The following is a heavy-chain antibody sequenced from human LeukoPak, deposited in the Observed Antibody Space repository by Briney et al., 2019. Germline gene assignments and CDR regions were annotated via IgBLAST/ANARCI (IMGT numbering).Heavy chain of an antibody. CDR1: GYTFTSYA. J-gene: IGHJ4*02. Sequence: ASVKVSCKASGYTFTSYAMNWVRQAPGQGLEWMGWINTNTGNPTYAQGFTGRFVFSSDTSVSTAYLQISSLKAEDTAVYYCARTGGSGSYYVRYYFDYWGQGTLVTVSS. V-gene: IGHV7-4-1*02. CDR2: INTNTGNP. CDR3: ARTGGSGSYYVRYYFDY. D-gene: IGHD1-26*01.